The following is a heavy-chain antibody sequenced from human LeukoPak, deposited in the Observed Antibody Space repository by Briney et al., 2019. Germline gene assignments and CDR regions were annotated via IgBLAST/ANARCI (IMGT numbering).Heavy chain of an antibody. CDR3: ARDHYDSLKHSHGDAFVI. J-gene: IGHJ3*02. Sequence: GGSLRLSCAASGFTFSSYSMNWVRQAPGKGLEWVSSIRSSSSYIYYADSVKGRFTISRDNAKNSLYLQMSSLRAEDTAVYYCARDHYDSLKHSHGDAFVIWGQGTMVTVSS. CDR1: GFTFSSYS. V-gene: IGHV3-21*01. CDR2: IRSSSSYI. D-gene: IGHD3-22*01.